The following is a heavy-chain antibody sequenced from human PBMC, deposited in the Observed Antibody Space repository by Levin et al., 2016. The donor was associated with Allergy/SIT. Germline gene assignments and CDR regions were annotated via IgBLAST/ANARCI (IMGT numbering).Heavy chain of an antibody. CDR2: IWYDGSNK. V-gene: IGHV3-33*01. Sequence: GESLKISCAASGFTFSSYGMHWVRQAPGKGLEWVAVIWYDGSNKYYADSVKGRFTISRDNSKNTLYLQMNSLRAEDTAVYYCARDQSAYGPNMGWFDPWGQGTLVTVSS. J-gene: IGHJ5*02. D-gene: IGHD4-17*01. CDR1: GFTFSSYG. CDR3: ARDQSAYGPNMGWFDP.